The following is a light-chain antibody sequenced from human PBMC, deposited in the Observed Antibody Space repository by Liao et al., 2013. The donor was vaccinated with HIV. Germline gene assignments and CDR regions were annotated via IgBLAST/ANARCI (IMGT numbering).Light chain of an antibody. J-gene: IGLJ1*01. CDR1: KLGDKY. CDR2: EDN. CDR3: QAWDSAIAYV. Sequence: SYELTQPPSVSVSPGQTASLTCSGDKLGDKYACWYQQKPGQSPVLVIYEDNKRPSGIPERFSGSNSGNTATLTISGTQAMDEADYYCQAWDSAIAYVFGAGTKVTVL. V-gene: IGLV3-1*01.